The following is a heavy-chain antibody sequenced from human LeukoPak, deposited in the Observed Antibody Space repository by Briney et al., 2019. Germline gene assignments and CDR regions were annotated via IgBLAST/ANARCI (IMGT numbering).Heavy chain of an antibody. Sequence: PGGSLRLSCAASGFTFSNAWMNWVRQAPGKGLEWVGRIKSKTDGGTTDYAAPVKGRFTISRDDSKNTLYLQMNSLKTEDTAVYYCFTVRYSSSWAANDYWGQGTLVTVSS. V-gene: IGHV3-15*01. CDR1: GFTFSNAW. CDR2: IKSKTDGGTT. CDR3: FTVRYSSSWAANDY. D-gene: IGHD2-2*01. J-gene: IGHJ4*02.